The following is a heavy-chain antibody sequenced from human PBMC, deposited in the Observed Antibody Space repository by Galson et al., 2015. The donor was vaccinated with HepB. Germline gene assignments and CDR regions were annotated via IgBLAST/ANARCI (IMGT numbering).Heavy chain of an antibody. V-gene: IGHV4-4*02. CDR2: VYHTGGT. CDR3: AKLTRDSDSSYFWFDP. J-gene: IGHJ5*02. Sequence: ETLSLTCTVSGGYITTNTWWTWVRQPPGKGLEWIGEVYHTGGTNYNTSLKSRVTILVDESKKQFSLKLNSVTAAGTAVYYCAKLTRDSDSSYFWFDPWGQGTLVTVSS. D-gene: IGHD6-6*01. CDR1: GGYITTNTW.